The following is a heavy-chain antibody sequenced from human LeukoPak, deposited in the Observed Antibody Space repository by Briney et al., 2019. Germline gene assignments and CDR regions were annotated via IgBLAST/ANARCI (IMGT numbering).Heavy chain of an antibody. J-gene: IGHJ4*02. CDR1: GFTFSSYG. V-gene: IGHV3-30*02. CDR3: ARAHGYNDYFDY. Sequence: GGSLRLSCAASGFTFSSYGMHWVRQAPGKGLEWVAFIRYDGSNKYYADSVKGRFTISRDNSKNTLYLQMNSLRAEDTAVYYCARAHGYNDYFDYWGQGTLVTVSS. CDR2: IRYDGSNK. D-gene: IGHD5-24*01.